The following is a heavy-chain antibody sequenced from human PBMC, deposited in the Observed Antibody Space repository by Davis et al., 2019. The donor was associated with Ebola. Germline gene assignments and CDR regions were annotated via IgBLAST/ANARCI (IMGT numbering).Heavy chain of an antibody. D-gene: IGHD3-9*01. V-gene: IGHV4-59*01. CDR3: ARVDYDILTGYQTYFDL. CDR1: GGSISSYY. J-gene: IGHJ2*01. CDR2: IYYSGST. Sequence: MPSETLSLTCTVSGGSISSYYWSWIRQPPGKGLEWIGYIYYSGSTNYNPSLKSRVTISVDTSKNQFSLKLSSVTAADTAVYYCARVDYDILTGYQTYFDLWGRGTLVTVSS.